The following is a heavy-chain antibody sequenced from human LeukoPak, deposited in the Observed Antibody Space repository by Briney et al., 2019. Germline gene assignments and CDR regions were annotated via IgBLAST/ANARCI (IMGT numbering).Heavy chain of an antibody. J-gene: IGHJ4*02. CDR2: ISGSGGST. CDR1: GITFSSYS. Sequence: GFLRLSCAASGITFSSYSMCWVREPPGEGLGLGTTISGSGGSTYYADSVKGRFTISSDNSKNTLYLQMNSLRAEDTAVYYCAKGIVATTRPIVFDYWGQGTLVTVSS. CDR3: AKGIVATTRPIVFDY. D-gene: IGHD5-12*01. V-gene: IGHV3-23*01.